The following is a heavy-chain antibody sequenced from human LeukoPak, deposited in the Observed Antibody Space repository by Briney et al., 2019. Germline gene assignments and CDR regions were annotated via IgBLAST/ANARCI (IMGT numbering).Heavy chain of an antibody. D-gene: IGHD1-26*01. Sequence: GGSLRLSCAASGFTFSSSAMNWVRQAPGKGLEWVSVISASGSGTYYADSVKGRFTISRDNAKNTLYLQMNSLRAEDTAVYYCARGGSYPFDYWGQGTLVTVSS. CDR3: ARGGSYPFDY. CDR2: ISASGSGT. V-gene: IGHV3-23*01. J-gene: IGHJ4*02. CDR1: GFTFSSSA.